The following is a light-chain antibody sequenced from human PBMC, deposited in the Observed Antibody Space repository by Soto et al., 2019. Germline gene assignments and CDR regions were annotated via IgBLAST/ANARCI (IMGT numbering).Light chain of an antibody. CDR3: QHRMNGTRT. CDR1: QRVXSN. Sequence: IVLTQSPGTLSLSPGERSTLSCRASQRVXSNLVWHQQKPGQAPRLLXYDASNMATGSPARLSGSGSATDFTLPISSLEPEDFAVYYCQHRMNGTRTFGQGTRLEIK. CDR2: DAS. V-gene: IGKV3-11*01. J-gene: IGKJ5*01.